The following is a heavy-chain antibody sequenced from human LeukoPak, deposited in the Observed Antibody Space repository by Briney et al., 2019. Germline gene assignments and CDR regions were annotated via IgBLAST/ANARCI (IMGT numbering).Heavy chain of an antibody. V-gene: IGHV1-18*01. J-gene: IGHJ6*03. CDR1: GYTFTSYG. D-gene: IGHD6-13*01. CDR3: ARAAYSSSWGYYYYYMDV. Sequence: ASVKVSCKASGYTFTSYGISWVRQAPGQGLEWMGWISAYNGNTNYAQKLQGRVTMTTDTSTSTAYMELSSLRSEDTAVYYCARAAYSSSWGYYYYYMDVWGKGTTVTISS. CDR2: ISAYNGNT.